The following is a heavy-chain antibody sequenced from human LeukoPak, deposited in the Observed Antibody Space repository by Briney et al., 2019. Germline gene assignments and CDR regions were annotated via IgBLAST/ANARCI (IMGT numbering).Heavy chain of an antibody. D-gene: IGHD1-26*01. CDR2: ISGSGAST. Sequence: GGSLRLSCLTSGFTLSTKAMSWVRQAPGKGLEWISGISGSGASTYYADSVKGRFTISRDDSRDTLYLQMNSLRGDDTAVYYCAKDVGKWESLHFFDYWGRGTLVTVSS. J-gene: IGHJ4*02. V-gene: IGHV3-23*01. CDR1: GFTLSTKA. CDR3: AKDVGKWESLHFFDY.